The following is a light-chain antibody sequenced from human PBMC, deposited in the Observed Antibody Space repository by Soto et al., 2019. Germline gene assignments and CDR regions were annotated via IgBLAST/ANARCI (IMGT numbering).Light chain of an antibody. J-gene: IGKJ2*01. V-gene: IGKV3-20*01. CDR2: GAS. CDR1: QSVSSIY. CDR3: QQYGGSPLYT. Sequence: EIVLTQSPGTLSLSPGERATLSCRASQSVSSIYLAWYQQKPGQAPRLLIHGASSRATGISDRLCGSGSGTDFTLTISSLEPEDFAVYFCQQYGGSPLYTFGQATTLQI.